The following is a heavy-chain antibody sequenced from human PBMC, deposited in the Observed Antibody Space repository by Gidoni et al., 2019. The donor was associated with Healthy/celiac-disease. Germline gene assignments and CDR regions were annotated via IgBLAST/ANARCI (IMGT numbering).Heavy chain of an antibody. CDR1: GGSFSGYY. J-gene: IGHJ2*01. Sequence: QVQLQQWGAGLLKPSETLSLPCAVYGGSFSGYYWSWIRQPPGKGLEWIGEINHSGSTNYNPSLKSRVTISVDTSKNQFSLKLSSVTAADTAVYYCARGEEVTPHWYFDLWGRGTLVTVSS. V-gene: IGHV4-34*01. CDR2: INHSGST. CDR3: ARGEEVTPHWYFDL. D-gene: IGHD4-4*01.